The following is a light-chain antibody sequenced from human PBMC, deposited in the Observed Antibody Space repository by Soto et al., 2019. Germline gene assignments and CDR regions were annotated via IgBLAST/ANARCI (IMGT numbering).Light chain of an antibody. CDR1: SSNIGSNT. Sequence: QSVLTQPPSASGTPGQRVSSSCSGSSSNIGSNTVRWYQHLPGTAPRLLIYNNIQRPSGLPDRFSGSKSGTSASLAISGLQSEDEADYYCAVWDDSLDGHAVFGGGTQLTVL. CDR3: AVWDDSLDGHAV. V-gene: IGLV1-44*01. J-gene: IGLJ7*01. CDR2: NNI.